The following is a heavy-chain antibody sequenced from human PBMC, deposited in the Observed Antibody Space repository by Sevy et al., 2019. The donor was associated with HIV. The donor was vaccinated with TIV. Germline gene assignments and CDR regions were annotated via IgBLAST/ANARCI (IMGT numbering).Heavy chain of an antibody. CDR1: GFTFDNNA. CDR3: AKVYYYDSGTVIPRGMDV. Sequence: GGSLRLSCAASGFTFDNNAMYWVRQAPGKGLEWVSVISGSGFSTNYAGSVKGRFTISRDISKSTLYLQMNSLRAEDTAVYYCAKVYYYDSGTVIPRGMDVWGQGITVTVSS. CDR2: ISGSGFST. J-gene: IGHJ6*02. D-gene: IGHD3-10*01. V-gene: IGHV3-23*01.